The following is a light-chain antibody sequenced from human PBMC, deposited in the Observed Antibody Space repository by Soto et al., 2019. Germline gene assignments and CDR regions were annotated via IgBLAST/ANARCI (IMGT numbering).Light chain of an antibody. CDR3: QQGHSLTVT. CDR2: AES. V-gene: IGKV1-12*01. Sequence: DIQMTQSPSSLSASVGDRVTITCRASQSISSWLAWYQQKPGTAPRALMYAESVLQSGVPSRFTGSGSGTEFTLTITGLQTEDFATYYCQQGHSLTVTFGHGKRLEIK. CDR1: QSISSW. J-gene: IGKJ5*01.